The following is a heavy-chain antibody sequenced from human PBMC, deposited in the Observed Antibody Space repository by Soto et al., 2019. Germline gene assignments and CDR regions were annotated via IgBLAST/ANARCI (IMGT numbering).Heavy chain of an antibody. J-gene: IGHJ6*02. Sequence: RGESLKISCKGSGYSFTSYWIGWVRQMPGKGLEWMGIIYPGDSDTRYSPSFQGQVTISADKSISTAYLQWSSLKASDTAMYYCARHQGPYGSGSYEYGMDVWGQGTTVTVSS. D-gene: IGHD3-10*01. CDR3: ARHQGPYGSGSYEYGMDV. CDR1: GYSFTSYW. V-gene: IGHV5-51*01. CDR2: IYPGDSDT.